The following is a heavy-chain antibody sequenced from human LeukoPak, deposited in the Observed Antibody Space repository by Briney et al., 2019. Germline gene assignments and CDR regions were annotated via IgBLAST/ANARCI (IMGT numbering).Heavy chain of an antibody. CDR2: IIPILGIA. CDR1: GGTFSSYT. V-gene: IGHV1-69*04. D-gene: IGHD3-3*01. Sequence: GAAVKVSCKASGGTFSSYTISWGRQAPGQGLEWMGRIIPILGIANYAQKFQGRVTITADKSTSTAYMELSSLRSEDTAVYYCARDQGATIFGVVIMGAFDIWGQGTMVTVSS. J-gene: IGHJ3*02. CDR3: ARDQGATIFGVVIMGAFDI.